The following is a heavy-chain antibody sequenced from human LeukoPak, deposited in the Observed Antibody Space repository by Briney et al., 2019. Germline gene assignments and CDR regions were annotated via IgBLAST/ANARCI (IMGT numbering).Heavy chain of an antibody. V-gene: IGHV4-34*01. CDR1: GGSFSGYY. CDR3: ATGGETPSGFDY. D-gene: IGHD3-16*01. Sequence: SETLSLTCAVYGGSFSGYYWSWIRQPPGKGLEWIGEINHSGSTNYNPSLKSRVTISVDTSKNQFSLKLSSVTAADTAVYYCATGGETPSGFDYWGQGTLVTVSS. CDR2: INHSGST. J-gene: IGHJ4*02.